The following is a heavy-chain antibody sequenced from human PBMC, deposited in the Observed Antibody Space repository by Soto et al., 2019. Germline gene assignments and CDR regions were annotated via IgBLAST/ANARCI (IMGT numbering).Heavy chain of an antibody. V-gene: IGHV3-11*01. J-gene: IGHJ3*02. CDR2: ISSSGSTI. D-gene: IGHD3-22*01. CDR1: GFTFSDYY. CDR3: ARDVKENYDSSGYSDAFDI. Sequence: PGGSLRLSCAASGFTFSDYYMSWIRQAPGKGLECVSYISSSGSTIYYADSVKGRFTISRDNAKNSLYLQMNSLRAEDTAVYYCARDVKENYDSSGYSDAFDIWGQGTMVTVSS.